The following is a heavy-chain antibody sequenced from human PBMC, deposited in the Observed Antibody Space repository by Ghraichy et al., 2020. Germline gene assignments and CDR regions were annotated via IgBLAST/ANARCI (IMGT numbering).Heavy chain of an antibody. CDR1: GFTFSSYA. J-gene: IGHJ5*01. CDR2: ISGSCDST. Sequence: GGSLRLSCAASGFTFSSYAMAWVRQTPGKGLEWVSVISGSCDSTYYADSVKGRFTIARDNSKNTLYLQVNSLRAEDTALYYCAKDERGYYDSGNYGWFDSWGQGALVPVSS. D-gene: IGHD3-10*01. V-gene: IGHV3-23*01. CDR3: AKDERGYYDSGNYGWFDS.